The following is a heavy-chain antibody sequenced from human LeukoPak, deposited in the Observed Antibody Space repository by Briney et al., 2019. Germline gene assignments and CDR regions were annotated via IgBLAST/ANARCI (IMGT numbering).Heavy chain of an antibody. Sequence: ASVKVSCKASGYTFTSYGISWVRQAPGQGLEWMGWISAYNGNTNYAQKLQGRVTMTTDTSTSTAYMELRSLRSDDTAVYYCARGLLYYYDSSGYGDCWGQGTLVTVSS. CDR1: GYTFTSYG. V-gene: IGHV1-18*01. CDR2: ISAYNGNT. J-gene: IGHJ4*02. D-gene: IGHD3-22*01. CDR3: ARGLLYYYDSSGYGDC.